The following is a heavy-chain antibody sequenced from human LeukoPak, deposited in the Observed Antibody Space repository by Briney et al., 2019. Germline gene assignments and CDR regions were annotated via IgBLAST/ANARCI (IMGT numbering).Heavy chain of an antibody. CDR3: ARDRGIFEQPEAFDI. V-gene: IGHV3-21*01. CDR2: ISSSSSYI. J-gene: IGHJ3*02. CDR1: GFTFSSYW. D-gene: IGHD3-3*01. Sequence: PGGSLRLSCAASGFTFSSYWMHWVRQAPGKGLEWVSSISSSSSYIYYADSVKGRFTISRDNAKNSLYLQMNSLRAEDTAVYYCARDRGIFEQPEAFDIWGQGTMVTVSS.